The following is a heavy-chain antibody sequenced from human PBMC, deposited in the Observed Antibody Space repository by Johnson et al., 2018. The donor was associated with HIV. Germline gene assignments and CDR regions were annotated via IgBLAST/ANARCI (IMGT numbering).Heavy chain of an antibody. CDR1: EFTFSTYW. J-gene: IGHJ3*02. CDR2: ISYDGSNK. V-gene: IGHV3-30*03. Sequence: QVQLVESGGGLVQPGGSLRLSCAASEFTFSTYWMTWVRQAPGKGLEWVAVISYDGSNKYYADSVKGRFTISRDNSKNTLYLQMNSLRAEDTAVYYCARDELYRRYALTAFDIWGQGTMVTVSS. D-gene: IGHD2-8*02. CDR3: ARDELYRRYALTAFDI.